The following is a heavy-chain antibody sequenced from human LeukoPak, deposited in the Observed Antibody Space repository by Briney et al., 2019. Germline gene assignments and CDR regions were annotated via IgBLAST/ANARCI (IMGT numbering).Heavy chain of an antibody. CDR1: GGSISSSSYY. J-gene: IGHJ4*02. Sequence: SETLSLTCTVSGGSISSSSYYWGWIRQPPGKGLEWIGSIYYSGSTYYNPPLKSRVTISVDTSKNQFSLKLSSVTAADTAVYYCARSPETGQNWGQGTLVTVSS. V-gene: IGHV4-39*01. CDR2: IYYSGST. CDR3: ARSPETGQN. D-gene: IGHD1-14*01.